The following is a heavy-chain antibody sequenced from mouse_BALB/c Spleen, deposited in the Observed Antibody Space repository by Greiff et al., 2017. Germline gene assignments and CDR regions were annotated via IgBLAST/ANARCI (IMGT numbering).Heavy chain of an antibody. D-gene: IGHD2-3*01. J-gene: IGHJ4*01. CDR2: IDPANGNT. Sequence: VQLKQSGAELVKPGASVKLSCTASGFNIKDTYMHWVKQRPEQGLEWIGRIDPANGNTKYDPKFQGKATITADTSSNTAYLQLSSLTSEDTAVYHCARWWLLPTMDYWGQGTSVTVSS. V-gene: IGHV14-3*02. CDR1: GFNIKDTY. CDR3: ARWWLLPTMDY.